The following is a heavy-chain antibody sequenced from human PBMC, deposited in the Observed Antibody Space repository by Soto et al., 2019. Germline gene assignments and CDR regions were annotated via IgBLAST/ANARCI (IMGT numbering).Heavy chain of an antibody. V-gene: IGHV2-70*17. D-gene: IGHD6-13*01. CDR2: IDWDDDK. CDR3: ARTSSSSSWFGMDV. Sequence: SGPTLVNPTQTLTLTRTFSGFSLTTNKMSVSWIRQPPGKALEWLARIDWDDDKFYNTSLKTRLTISKDTSKNQVVLTMTNMDPVDTATYYCARTSSSSSWFGMDVWGQGTTVTVSS. J-gene: IGHJ6*02. CDR1: GFSLTTNKMS.